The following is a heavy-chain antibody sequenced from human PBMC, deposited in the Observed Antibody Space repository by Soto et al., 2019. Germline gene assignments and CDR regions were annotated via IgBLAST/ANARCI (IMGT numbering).Heavy chain of an antibody. D-gene: IGHD1-1*01. CDR3: PRHPDAWRQHYHSYRMDV. V-gene: IGHV1-69*13. CDR1: GVTFSSYA. Sequence: SVKVSCKASGVTFSSYASSWVRQAPGQRLEWMGGIIPICGTANYPQKFQGRVTIPPDESTGPAHMQLSSLRSEDTAVYYCPRHPDAWRQHYHSYRMDVWGQCTTPPLS. CDR2: IIPICGTA. J-gene: IGHJ6*02.